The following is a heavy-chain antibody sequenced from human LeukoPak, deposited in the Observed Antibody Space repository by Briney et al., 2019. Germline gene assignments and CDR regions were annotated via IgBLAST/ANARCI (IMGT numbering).Heavy chain of an antibody. CDR3: ARGPDYDILADYFDY. D-gene: IGHD3-9*01. Sequence: GGSLRLSCAASGFTFSSYSMNWVRQAPGKGLEWVSFISSSRSYIYYADSVKGRFTISRDNAKNSLYLQMNSLRAEDTAVYYCARGPDYDILADYFDYWGQGTLVTVSS. J-gene: IGHJ4*02. V-gene: IGHV3-21*01. CDR1: GFTFSSYS. CDR2: ISSSRSYI.